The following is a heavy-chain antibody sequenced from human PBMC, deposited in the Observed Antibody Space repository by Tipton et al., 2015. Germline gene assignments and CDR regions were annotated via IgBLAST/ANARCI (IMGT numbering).Heavy chain of an antibody. CDR1: SDSITKYY. V-gene: IGHV4-59*01. Sequence: TLSLTCSVSSDSITKYYWSWLRQPPGKEPEWIGYIQFSGSTNYNPSLKSRVTISLDTSTTQFSLKMTSVTTTDTAVYYCARARGRHGGLFDSWGQGTLVTVSS. D-gene: IGHD4-23*01. CDR3: ARARGRHGGLFDS. J-gene: IGHJ4*02. CDR2: IQFSGST.